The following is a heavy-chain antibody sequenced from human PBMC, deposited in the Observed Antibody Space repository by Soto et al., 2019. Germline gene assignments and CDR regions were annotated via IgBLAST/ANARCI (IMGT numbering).Heavy chain of an antibody. J-gene: IGHJ3*02. CDR3: ARRLRYCSRTSCLPDAFDI. V-gene: IGHV4-31*03. CDR2: IYYSGST. Sequence: SETLSLTCTVSGGSISSGGYYWSWIRQHPGKGLEWIGYIYYSGSTYYNPSLKSRVTISVDTSKNQFSLKLSSVTAADTAVYYCARRLRYCSRTSCLPDAFDIWGQGTMVTVSS. CDR1: GGSISSGGYY. D-gene: IGHD2-2*01.